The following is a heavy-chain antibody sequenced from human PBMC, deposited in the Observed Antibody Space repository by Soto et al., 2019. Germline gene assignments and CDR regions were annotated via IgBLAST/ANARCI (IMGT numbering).Heavy chain of an antibody. V-gene: IGHV3-33*01. Sequence: PGGSLRLSCAASGFTFSSYGMHWVRQAPGKGLEWVAVIWYDGSNKYYADSVKGRFTISRDNSKNTLYLQMNSLRAEDTAVYYCARDIYYDSSGLDYWGQGTLVTVYS. D-gene: IGHD3-22*01. J-gene: IGHJ4*02. CDR1: GFTFSSYG. CDR2: IWYDGSNK. CDR3: ARDIYYDSSGLDY.